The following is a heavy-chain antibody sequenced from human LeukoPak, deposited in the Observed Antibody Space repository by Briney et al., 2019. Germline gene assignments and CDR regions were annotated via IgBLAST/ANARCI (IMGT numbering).Heavy chain of an antibody. J-gene: IGHJ3*02. D-gene: IGHD1-20*01. CDR2: IYTSGST. V-gene: IGHV4-61*02. Sequence: PSETLSLTCAVSGGSISSGGYYWSWIRQPAGKGLEWIGRIYTSGSTNYNPSLKSRVTMSVDTSKNQFSLKLSSVTAADTAVYYCARDYVTGGYAFDIWGQGTMVTVSS. CDR1: GGSISSGGYY. CDR3: ARDYVTGGYAFDI.